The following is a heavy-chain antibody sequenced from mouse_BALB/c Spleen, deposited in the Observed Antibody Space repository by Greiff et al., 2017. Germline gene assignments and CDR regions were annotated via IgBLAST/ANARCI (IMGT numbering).Heavy chain of an antibody. J-gene: IGHJ2*01. V-gene: IGHV5-17*02. CDR3: ARGGMITDYFDY. D-gene: IGHD2-4*01. CDR2: ISSGSSTI. Sequence: EVKLMESGGGLVQPGGSRKLSCAASGFTFSSFGMHWVRQAPEKGLEWVAYISSGSSTIYYADTVKGRFTISRDNPKNTLFLQMTSLRSEDTAMYYCARGGMITDYFDYWGQGTTLTVSS. CDR1: GFTFSSFG.